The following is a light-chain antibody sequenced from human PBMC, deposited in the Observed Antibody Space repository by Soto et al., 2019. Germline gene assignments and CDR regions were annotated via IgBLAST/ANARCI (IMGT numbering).Light chain of an antibody. CDR3: QQRSNWPPGAGWT. CDR2: DAS. J-gene: IGKJ1*01. Sequence: EIVLTQSPATLSLSPGERATLSCRASQSVSSYLAWYQQKPGQAPRLLIYDASNRATGIPARFSGSGSGTDFTLTISSLEPEDFAVYYCQQRSNWPPGAGWTFGQGTKVEIK. CDR1: QSVSSY. V-gene: IGKV3-11*01.